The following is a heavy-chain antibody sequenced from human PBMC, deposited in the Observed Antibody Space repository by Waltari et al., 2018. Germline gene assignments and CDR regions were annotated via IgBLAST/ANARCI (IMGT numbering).Heavy chain of an antibody. D-gene: IGHD2-2*01. CDR3: ARDPVVPKADNWFDP. Sequence: QVVESGGGLVQPGGSLRLSCAASGFTFSSYWMHWVRQAPGKGLVWVSRISTDGSRTNYADSVKGRFTISRDNAKNTLYLQMNSLRAEDTAVYYCARDPVVPKADNWFDPWGQGTLVTVSS. J-gene: IGHJ5*02. CDR2: ISTDGSRT. V-gene: IGHV3-74*01. CDR1: GFTFSSYW.